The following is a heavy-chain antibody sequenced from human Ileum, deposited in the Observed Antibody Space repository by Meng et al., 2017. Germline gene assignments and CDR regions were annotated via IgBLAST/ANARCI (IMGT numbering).Heavy chain of an antibody. J-gene: IGHJ4*02. CDR1: GGSISSYY. CDR3: ARATRVPYYFDSSGYSFYYFEY. Sequence: SETLSLTCTVSGGSISSYYWSWIRQPPGKGLEWIGYIYYSGSTNYTPSLKSRVTISVDTSKNQFSLKLSSVTAADTAVYYCARATRVPYYFDSSGYSFYYFEYWGQGTLVTGSS. D-gene: IGHD3-22*01. V-gene: IGHV4-59*01. CDR2: IYYSGST.